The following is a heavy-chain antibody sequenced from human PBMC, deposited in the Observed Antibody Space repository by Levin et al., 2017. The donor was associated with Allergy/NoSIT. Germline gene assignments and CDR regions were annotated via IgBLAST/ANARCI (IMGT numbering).Heavy chain of an antibody. J-gene: IGHJ3*02. CDR1: GFTFSSYS. CDR3: ARNAGKGNAFDI. D-gene: IGHD4-23*01. Sequence: PGGSLRLSCAASGFTFSSYSMNWVRQAPGKGLEWVSYISSTSSYIYYADSMRGRFTISRDNAKNSLYLQMNSLRAEDTAVYYCARNAGKGNAFDIWGQGTMVTVSS. V-gene: IGHV3-21*01. CDR2: ISSTSSYI.